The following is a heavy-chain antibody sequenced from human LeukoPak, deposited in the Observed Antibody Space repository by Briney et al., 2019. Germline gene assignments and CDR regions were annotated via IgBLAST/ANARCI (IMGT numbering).Heavy chain of an antibody. CDR1: GGSISSSSYY. V-gene: IGHV4-39*01. Sequence: SETLSLTCTVSGGSISSSSYYWGWIRQPPGKGLEWIGTIYYSGTTYYNPSLKSRVTISVDTSKNQFSLKLSSVSAADMAVYYCARQQALPDYWGQGTLVTVSS. D-gene: IGHD2-15*01. CDR2: IYYSGTT. J-gene: IGHJ4*02. CDR3: ARQQALPDY.